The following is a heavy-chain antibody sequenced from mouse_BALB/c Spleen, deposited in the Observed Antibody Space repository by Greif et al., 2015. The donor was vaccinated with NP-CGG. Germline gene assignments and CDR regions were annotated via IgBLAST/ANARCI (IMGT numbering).Heavy chain of an antibody. J-gene: IGHJ3*01. CDR2: IYPGGGYT. V-gene: IGHV1-63*02. CDR1: GYTFTNYW. D-gene: IGHD2-10*02. CDR3: ARAPWYGNYVGFAY. Sequence: VQLQQSGAELVRPGTSVKMSCKAAGYTFTNYWIGWVKQRPGHGLEWIGDIYPGGGYTNYNEKFKGKATLTADTSSSTANKQRSSLTSDDSAIYYCARAPWYGNYVGFAYWGQGTLVTVSA.